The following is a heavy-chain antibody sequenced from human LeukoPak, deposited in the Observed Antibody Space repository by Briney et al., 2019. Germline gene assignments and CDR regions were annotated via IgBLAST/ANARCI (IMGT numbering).Heavy chain of an antibody. Sequence: ASVKVSCKASGYTFTSYDINWVRQATGQGLEWVGWMNPDSGNTGYAQKFQGRVTMTRNTSISTAYMELSSLRSEDTAVYYCARGFPGYYDSSGYLANDAFDIWGQGTMVTVSS. V-gene: IGHV1-8*01. D-gene: IGHD3-22*01. J-gene: IGHJ3*02. CDR3: ARGFPGYYDSSGYLANDAFDI. CDR1: GYTFTSYD. CDR2: MNPDSGNT.